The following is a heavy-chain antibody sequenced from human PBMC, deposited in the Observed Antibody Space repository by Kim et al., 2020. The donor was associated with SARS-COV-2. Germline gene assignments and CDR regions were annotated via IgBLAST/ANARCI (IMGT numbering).Heavy chain of an antibody. J-gene: IGHJ3*02. CDR1: GFTFSSYW. CDR2: IKSDGSSI. CDR3: VRVASQLTNNAFDI. V-gene: IGHV3-74*01. Sequence: GGSLRLSCAASGFTFSSYWMHWVRQVPGKGLVWVSRIKSDGSSISYADSVKGRFTISRDNAKNALYLQMNSLRAEDTAVYYCVRVASQLTNNAFDIWGQGTMVTVSS. D-gene: IGHD2-2*01.